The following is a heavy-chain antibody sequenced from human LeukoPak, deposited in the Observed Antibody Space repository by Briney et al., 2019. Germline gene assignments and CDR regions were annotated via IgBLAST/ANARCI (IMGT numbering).Heavy chain of an antibody. J-gene: IGHJ5*02. D-gene: IGHD3-22*01. CDR1: GYTFTSYD. CDR3: ARIPRRSGYYYNWFDP. Sequence: ASVNVSCKASGYTFTSYDINWVRQATGQGLEWMGWMNPNSGNTGYAQKFQGRVTMTRNTSISTAYMELSSLRSEDTAVYYCARIPRRSGYYYNWFDPWGQGTLVTVSS. V-gene: IGHV1-8*01. CDR2: MNPNSGNT.